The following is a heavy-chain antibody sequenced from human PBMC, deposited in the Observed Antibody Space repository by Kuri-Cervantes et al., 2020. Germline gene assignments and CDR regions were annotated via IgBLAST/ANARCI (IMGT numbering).Heavy chain of an antibody. CDR3: ARVAVTSGTLLDV. J-gene: IGHJ6*04. Sequence: SETLSLTCGVSSGSISSSYWWSWVRQPPGKGLEWIGEISHSGTANYNPSLKSRVTMSLDKSKNQLSLRLTSVTAADTAVYYCARVAVTSGTLLDVWGKGTTVTVSS. D-gene: IGHD4-17*01. CDR1: SGSISSSYW. CDR2: ISHSGTA. V-gene: IGHV4-4*02.